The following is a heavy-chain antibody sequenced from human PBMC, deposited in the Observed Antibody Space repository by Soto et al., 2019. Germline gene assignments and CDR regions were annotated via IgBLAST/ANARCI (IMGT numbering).Heavy chain of an antibody. D-gene: IGHD3-3*01. Sequence: QLQLQESGPGLVKPSETLSLTCTVSGGSISSSSYYWGWIRQPPGKGLEWIGSIYYSGSTYYNPSLKSRVTISVDTSKNQSSLKLSSVTAADTAVYYCARRGEYYDFWSGYYPGYFDYWGQGTLVTVSS. CDR2: IYYSGST. CDR3: ARRGEYYDFWSGYYPGYFDY. J-gene: IGHJ4*02. V-gene: IGHV4-39*01. CDR1: GGSISSSSYY.